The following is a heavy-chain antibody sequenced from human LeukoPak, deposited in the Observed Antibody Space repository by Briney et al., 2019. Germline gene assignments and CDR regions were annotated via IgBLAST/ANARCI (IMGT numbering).Heavy chain of an antibody. CDR1: GYTFTSYY. Sequence: ASVKVSCKASGYTFTSYYMHWVRQAPGQGLEWMGIINPSGGSTSYAQKFQGRVTMTRDTSTSTVYMELSSLRSEDTAVYYCAKDLRGIAARPDAFDIWGQGTMVTVSS. D-gene: IGHD6-6*01. V-gene: IGHV1-46*01. J-gene: IGHJ3*02. CDR2: INPSGGST. CDR3: AKDLRGIAARPDAFDI.